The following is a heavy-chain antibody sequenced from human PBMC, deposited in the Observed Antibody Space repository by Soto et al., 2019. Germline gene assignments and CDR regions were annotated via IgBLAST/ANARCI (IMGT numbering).Heavy chain of an antibody. Sequence: QVQLVQSGTEVQKPGSSVKLSCKTSGGTFTNYDISWVRQAPGQGLEWMGGIIPLFGSPHYSPKFEGRVTRTTDEVSTTAHLERSSLRFDDTAVYFCAWTLAFCGGNCYLPKFDTWGQGTLVIVSS. CDR1: GGTFTNYD. CDR3: AWTLAFCGGNCYLPKFDT. CDR2: IIPLFGSP. V-gene: IGHV1-69*05. D-gene: IGHD2-21*01. J-gene: IGHJ5*02.